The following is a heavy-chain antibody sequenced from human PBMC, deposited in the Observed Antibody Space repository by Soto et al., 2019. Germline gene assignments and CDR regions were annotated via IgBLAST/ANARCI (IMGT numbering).Heavy chain of an antibody. Sequence: QVQLVQSGAEVKKPGASVKVSCTASGYTFTSYYMHWVRQSPGQGLEWMGIINPSGGSTSYAQKFQGRDTMTRDTYTSTLYKELSSLRSEDTAVYYCARDYDILTGYYAFDYWGQGTLVTVSS. CDR2: INPSGGST. D-gene: IGHD3-9*01. CDR1: GYTFTSYY. CDR3: ARDYDILTGYYAFDY. J-gene: IGHJ4*02. V-gene: IGHV1-46*01.